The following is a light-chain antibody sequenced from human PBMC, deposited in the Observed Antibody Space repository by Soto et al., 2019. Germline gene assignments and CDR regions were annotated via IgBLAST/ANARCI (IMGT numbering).Light chain of an antibody. CDR3: QHYNNRPLT. J-gene: IGKJ4*01. V-gene: IGKV3-15*01. CDR2: YTS. Sequence: EIVLTQYPATLSSSPGETATLSCRASQYVGTRLAWYQHKPGQAPRLLIYYTSNRATGIPVRFSGSGSGTEFTLTISSLQSEDFAVYYCQHYNNRPLTFGGGTKVDIK. CDR1: QYVGTR.